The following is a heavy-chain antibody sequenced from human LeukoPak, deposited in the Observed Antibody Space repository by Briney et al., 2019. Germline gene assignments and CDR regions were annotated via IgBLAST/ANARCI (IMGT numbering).Heavy chain of an antibody. V-gene: IGHV4-34*01. D-gene: IGHD3-10*01. CDR3: ARNKGRYGSGRVHFDP. CDR2: INHRGST. CDR1: GGSFSGYY. J-gene: IGHJ5*02. Sequence: PSETLSLTCAVYGGSFSGYYWSWIRQPPGKGLEWIGEINHRGSTNYNPSLKSRLTISVDTSRNQLSLKLNSVTAADTAVYYCARNKGRYGSGRVHFDPWGQGTLVTVSS.